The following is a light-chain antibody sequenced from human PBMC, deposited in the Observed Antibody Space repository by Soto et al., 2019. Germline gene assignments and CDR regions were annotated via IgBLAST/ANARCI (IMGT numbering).Light chain of an antibody. CDR1: QSVSSY. CDR2: DAS. J-gene: IGKJ5*01. CDR3: QQRSNWPT. V-gene: IGKV3-11*01. Sequence: EIVLTQSPATLSLSPGERATLSCRASQSVSSYLAWYQQKPGQAPRLLIYDASNRATGIPARFSGSGSGTDFTLTISSLEPEDLEVYYCQQRSNWPTFGQGTRLEIK.